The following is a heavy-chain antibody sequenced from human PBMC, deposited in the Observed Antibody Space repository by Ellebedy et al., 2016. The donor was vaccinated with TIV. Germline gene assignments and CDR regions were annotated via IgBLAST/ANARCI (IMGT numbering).Heavy chain of an antibody. CDR1: GFTSINYG. CDR2: ISGNGSII. D-gene: IGHD3-10*01. J-gene: IGHJ4*02. CDR3: SRIFGANHFDY. V-gene: IGHV3-48*01. Sequence: PGGSLRLSCEGSGFTSINYGMNWVRQAPGKWLEWISYISGNGSIIYYADSVKGRFTISRDHAKNSLYLQLNSLRTEDTAVDYCSRIFGANHFDYWGQGTLVTVSS.